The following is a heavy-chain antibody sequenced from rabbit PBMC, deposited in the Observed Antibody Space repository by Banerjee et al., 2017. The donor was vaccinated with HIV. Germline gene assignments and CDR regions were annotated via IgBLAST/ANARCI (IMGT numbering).Heavy chain of an antibody. CDR1: GFSFSISYY. CDR2: INAGGSGVT. D-gene: IGHD1-1*01. CDR3: ARDRVASSSGAGYAYDAFDP. V-gene: IGHV1S40*01. Sequence: QSLEESGGDLVKPGASLTLTCTASGFSFSISYYMCWVRQAPGKGLEWIGCINAGGSGVTYYASWAKGRFTISKTSSTTVTLQMTSLTAADTATYFCARDRVASSSGAGYAYDAFDPWGQGTLVTVS. J-gene: IGHJ2*01.